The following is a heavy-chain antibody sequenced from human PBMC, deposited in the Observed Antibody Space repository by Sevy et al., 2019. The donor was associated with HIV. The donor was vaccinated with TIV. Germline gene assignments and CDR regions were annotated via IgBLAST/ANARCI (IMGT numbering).Heavy chain of an antibody. Sequence: GGSLRLSCEASGFTFKSYEMNWVRQAPGKGLEWVSYISNSGSTIFFSDSVKGRFTISRDNTKNSGYLQMNSLRAEDTAVYYCARDLPPSATTVAHFDYWGRGTLVTVSS. CDR1: GFTFKSYE. D-gene: IGHD4-17*01. CDR3: ARDLPPSATTVAHFDY. CDR2: ISNSGSTI. V-gene: IGHV3-48*03. J-gene: IGHJ4*02.